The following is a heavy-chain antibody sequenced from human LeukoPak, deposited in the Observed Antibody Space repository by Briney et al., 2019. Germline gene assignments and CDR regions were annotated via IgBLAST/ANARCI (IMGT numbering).Heavy chain of an antibody. J-gene: IGHJ4*02. V-gene: IGHV1-8*01. Sequence: ASLRVSCKASVYTSTGDDINCVRQATGQGLKWMGGMNPNTGDTGYAQKFQGRVTMTRNSSIDRAYMERSGLISEDPAVYYSTRGSLSGSSRDYWGQGTLLTVSS. CDR1: VYTSTGDD. CDR2: MNPNTGDT. CDR3: TRGSLSGSSRDY. D-gene: IGHD1-26*01.